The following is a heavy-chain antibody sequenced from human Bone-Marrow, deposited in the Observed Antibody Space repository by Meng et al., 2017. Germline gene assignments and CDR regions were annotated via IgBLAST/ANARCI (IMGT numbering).Heavy chain of an antibody. CDR1: GYTFTSYG. CDR2: ISAYNGNT. Sequence: ASVKVSCKASGYTFTSYGISWVRQAPGQGLEWMGWISAYNGNTNYAQKLQGRVTMTTDTSTSTAYMELRSLRSDDTAVYYCARAGGYSGYDFILAYAFDIWGQGTMVTVSS. D-gene: IGHD5-12*01. CDR3: ARAGGYSGYDFILAYAFDI. V-gene: IGHV1-18*01. J-gene: IGHJ3*02.